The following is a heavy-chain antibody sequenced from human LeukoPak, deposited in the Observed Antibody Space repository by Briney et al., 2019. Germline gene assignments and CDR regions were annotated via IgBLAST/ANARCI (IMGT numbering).Heavy chain of an antibody. CDR2: ISSSSSYI. D-gene: IGHD4-17*01. CDR3: AEGNTVTTGISGY. Sequence: PGGSLRLSCAASGFTFSSYSMNWVRQAPGKGLEWVSSISSSSSYIYYADSVKGRFTISRDNAKNSLYLQMNSLRAEDTAVYYCAEGNTVTTGISGYRGQGTLVTVSS. CDR1: GFTFSSYS. V-gene: IGHV3-21*01. J-gene: IGHJ4*02.